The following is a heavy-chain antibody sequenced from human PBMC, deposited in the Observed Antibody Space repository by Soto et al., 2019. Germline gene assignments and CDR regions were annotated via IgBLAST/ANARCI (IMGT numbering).Heavy chain of an antibody. CDR3: ARHPPGGGYFLYYYYYGMDV. Sequence: SETLSLTCTVSGGSISSSSYYWGWIRQPPGKGLEWIGSIYYSGSTYYNPSLKSRVTISVDTSKNQFSLKLSSVTAADTAVYYCARHPPGGGYFLYYYYYGMDVWGQGTTVTVSS. D-gene: IGHD1-26*01. V-gene: IGHV4-39*01. CDR1: GGSISSSSYY. CDR2: IYYSGST. J-gene: IGHJ6*02.